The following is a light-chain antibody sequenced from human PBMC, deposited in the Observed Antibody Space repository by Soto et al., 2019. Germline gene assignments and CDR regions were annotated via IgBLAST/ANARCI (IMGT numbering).Light chain of an antibody. CDR1: QSLVYSNGNTY. V-gene: IGKV2-30*01. J-gene: IGKJ3*01. CDR3: MQGSYWPFT. Sequence: EVVMTQSPLSLPVTLGQPASISCRSSQSLVYSNGNTYVNWFQQRPGQSPRRLTHEVSKRDSGVSDRFGGSGSGTDFTLKMSRVEAEDVGVYYCMQGSYWPFTFGPGTKVDI. CDR2: EVS.